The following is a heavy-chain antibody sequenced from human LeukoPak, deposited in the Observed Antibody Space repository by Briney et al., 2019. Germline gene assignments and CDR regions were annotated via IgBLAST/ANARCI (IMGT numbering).Heavy chain of an antibody. CDR1: GFTFSSYE. CDR3: ARNYGMDV. J-gene: IGHJ6*04. V-gene: IGHV3-48*03. Sequence: GGSLRLSCAASGFTFSSYEMNWVRQAPGKGLEWVSYISNNARTIYYADSVKGRFTISRDNAMNSLYLQMNSLRAEDTAVYYCARNYGMDVWGKGTTVTVSS. CDR2: ISNNARTI.